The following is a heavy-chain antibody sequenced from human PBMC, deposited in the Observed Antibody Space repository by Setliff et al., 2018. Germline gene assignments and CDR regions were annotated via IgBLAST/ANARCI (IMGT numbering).Heavy chain of an antibody. Sequence: SETLSLTCRVSGGSIGSGDYYWGLIRQPPGKGLEWVATIYYSGSTYSNPSPKSRLIISVDAPDNQFSVKLSSVTAADTAVYYCARHKSNGSGSYPSLYMDVWGKGIMVTVSS. J-gene: IGHJ6*03. D-gene: IGHD3-10*01. CDR2: IYYSGST. V-gene: IGHV4-39*01. CDR1: GGSIGSGDYY. CDR3: ARHKSNGSGSYPSLYMDV.